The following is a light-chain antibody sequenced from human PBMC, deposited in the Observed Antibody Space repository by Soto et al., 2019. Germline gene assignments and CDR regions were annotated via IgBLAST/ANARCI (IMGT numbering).Light chain of an antibody. CDR3: CSYAGSSTDV. CDR1: SSDVGSYNL. J-gene: IGLJ1*01. V-gene: IGLV2-23*02. CDR2: EVS. Sequence: QSALTQPASVSGSPGQSITISCTGTSSDVGSYNLASWYQQHPGKAPKLMIYEVSKRPSGVSNRFSGSRSGNTASLTISGLQAEDEADYYCCSYAGSSTDVFGTGTKLTVL.